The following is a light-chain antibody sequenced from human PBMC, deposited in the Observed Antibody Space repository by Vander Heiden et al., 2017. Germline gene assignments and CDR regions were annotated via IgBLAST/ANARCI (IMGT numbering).Light chain of an antibody. J-gene: IGLJ3*02. Sequence: QSVLAQPASVSGFPGQPSTISCAGTSSDVGGYNYVSWYQQYPGKAPKLMVYDVSSRPPGVSDRFSGSKSGNTASLTISGLQPEDEADYYCSSYTSSGTLMMFGGGTKLTVL. CDR1: SSDVGGYNY. CDR3: SSYTSSGTLMM. V-gene: IGLV2-14*01. CDR2: DVS.